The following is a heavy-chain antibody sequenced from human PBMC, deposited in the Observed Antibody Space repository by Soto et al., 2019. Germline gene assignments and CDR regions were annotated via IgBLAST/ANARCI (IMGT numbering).Heavy chain of an antibody. CDR2: IHCSGST. V-gene: IGHV4-39*01. CDR1: GDSISSSIYN. D-gene: IGHD3-10*01. CDR3: ARRPSASSDIR. Sequence: SETLSLTCTVSGDSISSSIYNWVWIRQPPGKGLEWIGNIHCSGSTYYNPSLKSRVTISVDTSRNQFSLQLSSVTAADAAVYFCARRPSASSDIRRGQGIMVTVSS. J-gene: IGHJ4*02.